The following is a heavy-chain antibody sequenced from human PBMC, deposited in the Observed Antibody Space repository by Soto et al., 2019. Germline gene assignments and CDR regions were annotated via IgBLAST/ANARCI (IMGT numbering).Heavy chain of an antibody. CDR1: GSNFTAYY. V-gene: IGHV1-2*02. CDR2: INPNTGGT. Sequence: ASVKVSCKASGSNFTAYYMHWVRQAPGQGLEWMGWINPNTGGTNYAQKFQARVTMTRDTSISTAYMELSRLTSDDTAVYFCARDHDYGDSSPGPYYYGMDVWRQGTTVTVSS. J-gene: IGHJ6*02. D-gene: IGHD4-17*01. CDR3: ARDHDYGDSSPGPYYYGMDV.